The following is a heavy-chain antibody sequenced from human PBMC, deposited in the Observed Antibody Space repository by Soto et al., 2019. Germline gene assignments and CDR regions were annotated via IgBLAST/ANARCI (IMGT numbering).Heavy chain of an antibody. CDR1: GGSISSYY. J-gene: IGHJ5*02. D-gene: IGHD5-18*01. CDR3: AHRRTTASSFDP. Sequence: PSETLSLTCTVSGGSISSYYWNWIRQPPGERLESVGYAYHSGFTSYNPSLKSRVTISLDTSKNQFYLKLRSVTAADTATYYCAHRRTTASSFDPWGQGTLVTVSS. V-gene: IGHV4-59*01. CDR2: AYHSGFT.